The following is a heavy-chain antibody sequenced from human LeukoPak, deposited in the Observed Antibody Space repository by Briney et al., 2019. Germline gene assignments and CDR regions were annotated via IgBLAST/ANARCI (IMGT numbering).Heavy chain of an antibody. CDR3: ASRMYGSSGRYFHH. CDR1: GYSISSNW. J-gene: IGHJ1*01. D-gene: IGHD6-13*01. CDR2: IHYSGSA. V-gene: IGHV4-28*01. Sequence: SETLSLTCGVSGYSISSNWWGWIRQPPGKGLEWIGYIHYSGSAYYNPSLKSRVTMSVDTSKNQFSLKLNSVTAVDTAVYYCASRMYGSSGRYFHHWGQGTLVTVSS.